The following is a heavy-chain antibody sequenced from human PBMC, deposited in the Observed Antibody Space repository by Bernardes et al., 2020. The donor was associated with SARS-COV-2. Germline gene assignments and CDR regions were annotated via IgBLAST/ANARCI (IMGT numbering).Heavy chain of an antibody. D-gene: IGHD3-3*01. Sequence: ASVKVSCKVSGYTLTEFSMHWVRQAPGKGLEWLGGFDPQQHKIIYAQKFQGRVTMTEDTSTDTAYMELRSLRSEDTAVYYFATDDPAGAVFGVVIYALHIWGQGTMVTVSS. CDR2: FDPQQHKI. CDR1: GYTLTEFS. J-gene: IGHJ3*02. CDR3: ATDDPAGAVFGVVIYALHI. V-gene: IGHV1-24*01.